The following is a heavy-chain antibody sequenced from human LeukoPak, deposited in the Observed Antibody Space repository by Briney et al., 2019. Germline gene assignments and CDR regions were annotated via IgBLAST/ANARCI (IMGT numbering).Heavy chain of an antibody. V-gene: IGHV3-73*01. CDR1: GFTFSDAA. Sequence: GGSLRLSCVASGFTFSDAAIHWVRQAPGKGLEWVGRTRSKSNNYATSYAASLKGRFTISRDESKNTAYLQLDSLKTEDTAIYFCTRVYCKRDTNCFWLDPWGQGTLVTVSS. J-gene: IGHJ5*02. CDR2: TRSKSNNYAT. D-gene: IGHD2/OR15-2a*01. CDR3: TRVYCKRDTNCFWLDP.